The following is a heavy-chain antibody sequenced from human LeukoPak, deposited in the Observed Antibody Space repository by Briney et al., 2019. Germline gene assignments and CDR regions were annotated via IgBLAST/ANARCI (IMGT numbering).Heavy chain of an antibody. CDR3: AKTHGGATYAFDI. V-gene: IGHV3-33*03. Sequence: PGRSLRLSCAASGFTFSSYGMHWVRQAPGKGLEWVAVIWYDGSNKYYADSVKGRFTISRDNSKNTLYLQMNSLRAEDTAVYYCAKTHGGATYAFDIWGQGTMVTVSS. J-gene: IGHJ3*02. CDR1: GFTFSSYG. D-gene: IGHD1-26*01. CDR2: IWYDGSNK.